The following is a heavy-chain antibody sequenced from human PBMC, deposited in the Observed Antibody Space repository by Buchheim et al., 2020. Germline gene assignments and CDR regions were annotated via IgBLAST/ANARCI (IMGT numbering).Heavy chain of an antibody. D-gene: IGHD3-10*01. V-gene: IGHV3-74*01. CDR3: TRDSTSGSYDY. Sequence: EVQLVESGGGLVQPGGSLRLSCAASGFTFSSYEMNWVRQAPGKGLVWVSRINSDGSGTIYADSVKGRFTISRDNAQNTLFLQMNSLRAEDTAIYYCTRDSTSGSYDYWGQGTL. J-gene: IGHJ4*02. CDR2: INSDGSGT. CDR1: GFTFSSYE.